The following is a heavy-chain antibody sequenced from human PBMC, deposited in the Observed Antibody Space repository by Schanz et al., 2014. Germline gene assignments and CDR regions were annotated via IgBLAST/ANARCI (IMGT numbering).Heavy chain of an antibody. D-gene: IGHD2-15*01. CDR3: ARKVVAMIVGYYDN. CDR2: ISGSGGNT. J-gene: IGHJ4*02. CDR1: GFTFRGYA. Sequence: EVQLLESGGGLVQPGGSLRLSCAASGFTFRGYAMSWVRQAPGRGLEWVSNISGSGGNTYYADAVRGRFTISRDNSKTTVYLQMNSLRAEDTALYYCARKVVAMIVGYYDNWGQGTLVIVSS. V-gene: IGHV3-23*01.